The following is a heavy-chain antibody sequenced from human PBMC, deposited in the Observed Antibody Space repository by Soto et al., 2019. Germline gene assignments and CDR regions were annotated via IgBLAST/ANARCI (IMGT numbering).Heavy chain of an antibody. J-gene: IGHJ6*02. Sequence: PGESLKISCKGSGYSFTNYWIGWVRQMPGKGLEWMGVIYPGDSYTNYSPSFQGHVTIPADKSISTAYLQWSSLKASDTAMYYCARHDVRSMDVWGQGTTVTISS. CDR1: GYSFTNYW. CDR3: ARHDVRSMDV. CDR2: IYPGDSYT. V-gene: IGHV5-51*01.